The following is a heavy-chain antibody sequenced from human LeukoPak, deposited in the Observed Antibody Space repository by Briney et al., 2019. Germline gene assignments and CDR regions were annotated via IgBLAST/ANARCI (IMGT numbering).Heavy chain of an antibody. CDR3: MNNWFDYTGYFYFDY. CDR1: GHTFTGFS. CDR2: IDPSGGT. D-gene: IGHD2-8*02. Sequence: GASVKVSCKASGHTFTGFSMHWVRRAPGQGLEWMGSIDPSGGTDYAQKFQGRVTMTRDTPMSTAYMELSSLRSDDTAVYYCMNNWFDYTGYFYFDYWGQGTLVTVSS. J-gene: IGHJ4*02. V-gene: IGHV1-2*02.